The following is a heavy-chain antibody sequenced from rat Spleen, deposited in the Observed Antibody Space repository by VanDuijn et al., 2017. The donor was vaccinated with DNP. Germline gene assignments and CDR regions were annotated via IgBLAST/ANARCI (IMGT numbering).Heavy chain of an antibody. CDR2: INQDSSTI. D-gene: IGHD1-12*03. CDR1: GFTFNNYW. Sequence: EVQLVESGGGLVQPGRSLKLSCVVSGFTFNNYWMTWIRQVPGKGLEWIGEINQDSSTINYTPSLRDRFTISRDNAQNTLFLQLSKLGSEDTAIYYCVREGLYSDSHYRGYFDYWGQGVIVTVSP. J-gene: IGHJ2*01. CDR3: VREGLYSDSHYRGYFDY. V-gene: IGHV4-2*01.